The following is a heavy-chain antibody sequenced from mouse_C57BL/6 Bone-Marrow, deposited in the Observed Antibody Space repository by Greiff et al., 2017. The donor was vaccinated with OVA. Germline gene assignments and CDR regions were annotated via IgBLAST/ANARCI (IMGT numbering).Heavy chain of an antibody. J-gene: IGHJ4*01. CDR1: GFNIKDYY. Sequence: EVKLQQSGAELVRPGASVKLSCTASGFNIKDYYMHWVKQRPEQGLEWIGRIDPEDGDTEYAPKFQGKATMTADTSSNTAYLQLSSLTSEDTAVYYCTPTGTNYYAMDYWGQGTSVTVSS. D-gene: IGHD4-1*02. V-gene: IGHV14-1*01. CDR3: TPTGTNYYAMDY. CDR2: IDPEDGDT.